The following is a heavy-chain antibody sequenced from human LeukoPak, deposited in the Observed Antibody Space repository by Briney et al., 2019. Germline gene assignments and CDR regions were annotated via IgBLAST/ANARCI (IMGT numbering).Heavy chain of an antibody. CDR3: ARAAQYYYDSSGYYFLGSYYYMDV. CDR1: GYTFTSYD. D-gene: IGHD3-22*01. CDR2: MNPNSGNT. J-gene: IGHJ6*03. V-gene: IGHV1-8*03. Sequence: ASVKVSCKAPGYTFTSYDINWVRQATGQGLEWMGWMNPNSGNTGYAQKFQGRVTITRNTSISTAYMELSSLRSEDTAVYYCARAAQYYYDSSGYYFLGSYYYMDVWGKGTTVTVSS.